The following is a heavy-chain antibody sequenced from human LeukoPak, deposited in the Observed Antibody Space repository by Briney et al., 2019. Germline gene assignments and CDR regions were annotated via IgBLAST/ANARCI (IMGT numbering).Heavy chain of an antibody. Sequence: GGSLRLSCAASGFTFSSYSMNWVRQAPGKGLEWVSSISGSSYYIYYADSVKGRFTISRDNAKNSLYLQMNSLRAEDTAVYYCARALYNRGWYPDYFDSWGQGTLVTVSA. D-gene: IGHD6-19*01. CDR2: ISGSSYYI. CDR3: ARALYNRGWYPDYFDS. CDR1: GFTFSSYS. V-gene: IGHV3-21*01. J-gene: IGHJ4*02.